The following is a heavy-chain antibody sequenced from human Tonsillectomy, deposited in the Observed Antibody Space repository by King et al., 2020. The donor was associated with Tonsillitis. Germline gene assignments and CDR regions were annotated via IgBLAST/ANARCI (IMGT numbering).Heavy chain of an antibody. D-gene: IGHD3-22*01. CDR2: ISGSGGNT. Sequence: EVQLVESGGGLVQPGGSLRLSCAASGFPLRSYAMSWVRQAPGKGLEWVSAISGSGGNTYYADSVKGRFTISRDNSKNTLYLQMNSLRVEDTAGYYCATGSGYYSIHYFDYWGQGTLVTVSS. CDR1: GFPLRSYA. CDR3: ATGSGYYSIHYFDY. J-gene: IGHJ4*02. V-gene: IGHV3-23*04.